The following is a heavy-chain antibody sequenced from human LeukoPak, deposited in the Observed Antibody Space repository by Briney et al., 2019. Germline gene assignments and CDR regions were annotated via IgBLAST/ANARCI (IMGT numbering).Heavy chain of an antibody. J-gene: IGHJ4*02. Sequence: NPSETLSLTCAVYGGSFSGYYWSWIRQPPGKGLEWIGEINHSGSTNYNPSLKSRVTISVDTSKNQFSLKLSSVTAADTAVYYCARQMTTKGFDYWGQGTLVTVSS. D-gene: IGHD1-14*01. CDR2: INHSGST. CDR3: ARQMTTKGFDY. CDR1: GGSFSGYY. V-gene: IGHV4-34*01.